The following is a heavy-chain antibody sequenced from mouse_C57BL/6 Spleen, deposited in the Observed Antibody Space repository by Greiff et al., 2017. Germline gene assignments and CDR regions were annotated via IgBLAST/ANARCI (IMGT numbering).Heavy chain of an antibody. D-gene: IGHD4-1*01. J-gene: IGHJ2*01. CDR3: ARSTWDDCYFDY. CDR2: ISSGSSTI. Sequence: EVQLVESGGGLVKPGGSLKLSCAASGFTFSDYGMHWVRQAPEKGLEWVAYISSGSSTIYYADTVKGRFTISRDKAKNTLFLQMTSLRSEDTAMYYCARSTWDDCYFDYWGQGTTLTVSS. V-gene: IGHV5-17*01. CDR1: GFTFSDYG.